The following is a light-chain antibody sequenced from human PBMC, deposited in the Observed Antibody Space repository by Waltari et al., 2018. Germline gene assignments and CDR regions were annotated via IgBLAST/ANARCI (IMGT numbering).Light chain of an antibody. V-gene: IGKV1-39*01. CDR3: QQSYSDPAWT. CDR1: QSISNY. Sequence: DLQMTQSPVSLSASVRDRVTITCRASQSISNYLNWYQQKPGKVPKLLIYAASRLQSGVPSRFSGSGSGTDFTLTITSLQAEDFATYYCQQSYSDPAWTFGQGTKVEIK. CDR2: AAS. J-gene: IGKJ1*01.